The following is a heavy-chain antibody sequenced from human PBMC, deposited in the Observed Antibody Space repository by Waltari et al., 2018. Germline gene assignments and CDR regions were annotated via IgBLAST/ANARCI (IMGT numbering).Heavy chain of an antibody. CDR1: GYIFTRYG. J-gene: IGHJ3*02. D-gene: IGHD3-10*01. V-gene: IGHV1-18*01. Sequence: QVQLVQSGGEVRRPGASVTVSCTATGYIFTRYGISWVRQAQGQGLEWMGWISGYDETTHYAQNFQGRVTMSTDTFTSTVYMDLRSLRSDDAAVDYGARDYYYGSGSSWSDVFDIWGQGTMVTVSS. CDR3: ARDYYYGSGSSWSDVFDI. CDR2: ISGYDETT.